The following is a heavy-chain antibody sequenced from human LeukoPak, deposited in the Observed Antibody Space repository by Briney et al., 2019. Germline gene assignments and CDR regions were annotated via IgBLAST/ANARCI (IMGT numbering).Heavy chain of an antibody. V-gene: IGHV3-7*03. CDR1: GFSFSSYW. D-gene: IGHD4-11*01. CDR2: IRQDESER. J-gene: IGHJ4*02. Sequence: GGSLRLSCAGSGFSFSSYWMTWVRQLPGKGPEWVANIRQDESERYFADSVKGRFTISRDNAKNTLYLQMNSLRAEETAVYYWAKGATQYHYWGQGTLVTVSS. CDR3: AKGATQYHY.